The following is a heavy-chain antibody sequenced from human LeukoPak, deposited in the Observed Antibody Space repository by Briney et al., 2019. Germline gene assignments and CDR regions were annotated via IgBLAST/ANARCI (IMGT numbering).Heavy chain of an antibody. CDR1: GDTLPSYD. J-gene: IGHJ4*02. CDR2: MNPNRGKT. D-gene: IGHD3-10*01. V-gene: IGHV1-8*01. CDR3: ARARATYYYGSGSYFNYY. Sequence: ASVKVSCKASGDTLPSYDINWVRQAPEQGREWRGWMNPNRGKTGYAQKFQGRVTITRNTSISTAYMELSSLRSEDTAGYYCARARATYYYGSGSYFNYYWGQGTLFTVSS.